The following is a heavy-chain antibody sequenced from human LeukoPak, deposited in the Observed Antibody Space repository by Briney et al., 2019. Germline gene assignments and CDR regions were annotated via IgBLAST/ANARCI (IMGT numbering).Heavy chain of an antibody. CDR2: IKQDGSEK. CDR1: GFTFSSYW. J-gene: IGHJ4*02. D-gene: IGHD6-13*01. V-gene: IGHV3-7*01. CDR3: ARDPEQQLDTEYYFDY. Sequence: GGSLRLSCAASGFTFSSYWMSWVRQAPGKGLEWVANIKQDGSEKYYVDSVKGRFTISRDNAKNSLYLQMNSLRAEDTAVYYCARDPEQQLDTEYYFDYWGQGTLVTVSS.